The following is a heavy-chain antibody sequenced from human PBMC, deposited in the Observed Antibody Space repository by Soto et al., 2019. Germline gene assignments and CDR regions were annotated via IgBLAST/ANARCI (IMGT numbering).Heavy chain of an antibody. CDR3: ARDRGYNWNENNFDY. CDR1: GYTFTGYY. Sequence: ASVKVSCKASGYTFTGYYMHWVRQAPGQGLEWMGWINPNSGGTNYAQKFQGRVTMTRDTSISTAYMELSRLRSDDTAAYYCARDRGYNWNENNFDYWGQGTLVTVSS. V-gene: IGHV1-2*02. CDR2: INPNSGGT. J-gene: IGHJ4*02. D-gene: IGHD1-20*01.